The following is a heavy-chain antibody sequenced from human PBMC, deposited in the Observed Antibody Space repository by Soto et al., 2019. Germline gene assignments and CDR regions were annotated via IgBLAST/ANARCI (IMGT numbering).Heavy chain of an antibody. Sequence: SVKVSCKASGYTFSGYYMHWVRQAPGQGLEWMGWINPNSGDTYYAQKFQGRVTMTRDTSISTAYMELSRLRSDDTAVYYCAREGPYSSDWYATFDNWGQGTLVTVS. CDR1: GYTFSGYY. J-gene: IGHJ4*02. CDR3: AREGPYSSDWYATFDN. CDR2: INPNSGDT. V-gene: IGHV1-2*02. D-gene: IGHD6-19*01.